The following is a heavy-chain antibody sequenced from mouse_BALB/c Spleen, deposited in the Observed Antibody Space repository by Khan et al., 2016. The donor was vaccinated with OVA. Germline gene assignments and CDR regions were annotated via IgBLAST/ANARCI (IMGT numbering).Heavy chain of an antibody. V-gene: IGHV1-76*01. J-gene: IGHJ2*01. CDR2: INPGSGNT. CDR1: GYTFTSYW. Sequence: QVQLKQSGAELVKPGASVKLSCKASGYTFTSYWIHWVKQRPGQGLEWIACINPGSGNTYYSEKLKDRATLTADKSSSTAYMQLSSLTSEDSAVYFAAREDAVYYIDYWGQGTTLTVSS. D-gene: IGHD3-3*01. CDR3: AREDAVYYIDY.